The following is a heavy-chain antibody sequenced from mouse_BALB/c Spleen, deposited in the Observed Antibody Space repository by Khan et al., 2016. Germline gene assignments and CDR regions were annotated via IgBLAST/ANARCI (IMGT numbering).Heavy chain of an antibody. J-gene: IGHJ1*01. CDR2: IRLRSDNYTT. V-gene: IGHV6-6*02. CDR3: TGGNPWYFDV. D-gene: IGHD1-1*02. Sequence: EVKLEVSGGGLVQPGGSMKFSCEASGFTFSNYWMSWVRQSPQKGLEWVAEIRLRSDNYTTHYAESVRGKFTISRDDSKSRLFLQMNSLRAEDTGIYYCTGGNPWYFDVWGAGTTVTVSS. CDR1: GFTFSNYW.